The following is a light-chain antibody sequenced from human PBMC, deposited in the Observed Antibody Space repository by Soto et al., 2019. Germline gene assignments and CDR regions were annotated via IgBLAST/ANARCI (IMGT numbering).Light chain of an antibody. CDR3: SSYAGSSTWV. CDR1: SSDVGYYDY. J-gene: IGLJ3*02. Sequence: QSALTQPASVSGSPGQSITISCTGTSSDVGYYDYVSWYQQHPGKAPKLMIYEVSNRPSGVSHRFSGSKSGNTASLTISGLQAEDEADYYCSSYAGSSTWVFGGGTKLTVL. CDR2: EVS. V-gene: IGLV2-14*01.